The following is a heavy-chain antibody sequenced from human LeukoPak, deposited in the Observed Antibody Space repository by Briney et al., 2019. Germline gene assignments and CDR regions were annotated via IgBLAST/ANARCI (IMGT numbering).Heavy chain of an antibody. Sequence: SETLSLTCTVSGGSISSSSYYWAWIRQPPGKGLEWIGNIYYSGTTYYNASLRSRVTISVDTSKNQFSLKLSSVTAADTSVYYCARHSGRYYGVGWFDPWGQGTLVTVSS. CDR3: ARHSGRYYGVGWFDP. D-gene: IGHD1-26*01. CDR2: IYYSGTT. V-gene: IGHV4-39*01. CDR1: GGSISSSSYY. J-gene: IGHJ5*02.